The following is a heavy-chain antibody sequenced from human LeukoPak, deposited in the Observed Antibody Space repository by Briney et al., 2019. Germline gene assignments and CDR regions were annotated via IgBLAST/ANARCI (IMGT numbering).Heavy chain of an antibody. CDR2: INHSGST. D-gene: IGHD5-18*01. CDR3: ARSLDTAMVAAFDI. Sequence: SQTLSLTCAVYGESFSDHYWSWIRQPPGKGLEWIGEINHSGSTNYNPSLKSRVTISVDTSKNQFSLKLSSVTAADTAVYYCARSLDTAMVAAFDIWGQGTMVTVSS. V-gene: IGHV4-34*01. CDR1: GESFSDHY. J-gene: IGHJ3*02.